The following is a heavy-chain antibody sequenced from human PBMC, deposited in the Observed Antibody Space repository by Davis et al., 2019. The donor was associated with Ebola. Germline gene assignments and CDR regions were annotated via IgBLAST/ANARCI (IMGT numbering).Heavy chain of an antibody. CDR3: AKTVGWLQQSGEEYFQH. J-gene: IGHJ1*01. CDR2: ISWDGADT. Sequence: GGSLRLSCAASGFTFDDYAMHWVRQVPGKGLEWVSLISWDGADTYYADSVKGRFTISRDNTKDSLYLQMNSLRAEDTAVYYCAKTVGWLQQSGEEYFQHWGQGTLVTVSS. D-gene: IGHD4-23*01. V-gene: IGHV3-43D*03. CDR1: GFTFDDYA.